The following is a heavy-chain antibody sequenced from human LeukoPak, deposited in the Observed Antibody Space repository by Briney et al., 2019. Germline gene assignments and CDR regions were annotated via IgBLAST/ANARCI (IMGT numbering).Heavy chain of an antibody. CDR2: INPNSGGT. D-gene: IGHD3-22*01. Sequence: ASVKVSCKASGYTFTGYYMHWVRQAPGRGLEWMGWINPNSGGTNYAQKFQGRVTMTRDTSISTAYMELSRLRSDDTAVYYCARYYDSSGYYGVFYWFDPWGQGTLVTVSS. CDR3: ARYYDSSGYYGVFYWFDP. CDR1: GYTFTGYY. V-gene: IGHV1-2*02. J-gene: IGHJ5*02.